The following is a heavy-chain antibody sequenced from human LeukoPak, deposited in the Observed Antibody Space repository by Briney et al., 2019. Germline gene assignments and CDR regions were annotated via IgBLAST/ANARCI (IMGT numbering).Heavy chain of an antibody. CDR2: IYYSGST. D-gene: IGHD6-19*01. V-gene: IGHV4-59*01. Sequence: SETLSLTCTVSGGSISSYYWSWIRQPPGKGLEWIGYIYYSGSTNYNPSLKSRVTISVDTSKNQFSLKLSSVTAADTAVYYCARDFEYSSGLRYFDYWGQGTLVTVSS. J-gene: IGHJ4*02. CDR1: GGSISSYY. CDR3: ARDFEYSSGLRYFDY.